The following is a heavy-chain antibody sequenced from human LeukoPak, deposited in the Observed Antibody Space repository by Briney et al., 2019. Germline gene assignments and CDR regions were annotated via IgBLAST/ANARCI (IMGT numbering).Heavy chain of an antibody. D-gene: IGHD3-10*01. J-gene: IGHJ4*02. CDR3: ARDRSPGNFDY. V-gene: IGHV3-21*01. CDR2: TSSSSTYI. CDR1: GFTFSSYT. Sequence: GGSLRLSCAASGFTFSSYTMKWVRQAPGKGLEWVLSTSSSSTYINYADSVKGRFTISRDNAKNSLYLQMNSLRAEDTAAYYCARDRSPGNFDYWGQGTLVTVSS.